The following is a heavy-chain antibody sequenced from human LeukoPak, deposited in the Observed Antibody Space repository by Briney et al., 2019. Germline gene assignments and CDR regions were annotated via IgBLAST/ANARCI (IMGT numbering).Heavy chain of an antibody. D-gene: IGHD3-9*01. CDR2: ISGSGGST. CDR1: GFTFSSYA. J-gene: IGHJ6*02. Sequence: PGGSPRLSCAASGFTFSSYAMSWVRQAPGKGPEWVSAISGSGGSTYYADSVKGRLTISRDNSKNTLYLQMNSLRAEDTAVYYCAKAWLYYNYYYGMDVWGQGTTVTVSS. V-gene: IGHV3-23*01. CDR3: AKAWLYYNYYYGMDV.